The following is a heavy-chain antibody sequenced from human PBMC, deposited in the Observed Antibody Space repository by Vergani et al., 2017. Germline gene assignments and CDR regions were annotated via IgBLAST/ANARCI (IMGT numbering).Heavy chain of an antibody. V-gene: IGHV3-33*01. J-gene: IGHJ4*02. CDR3: ARDEGLQSFLYYFDY. CDR2: IWYDGSNK. Sequence: QVQLVESGGGVVQPGRSLRLSCAASGFTFSSYGMHWVRQAPGKGLEWVAVIWYDGSNKYYADSVKGRFTISRDNSKNTLYLQMNSLRAEDTAVYYCARDEGLQSFLYYFDYWGQGTLVTVSS. D-gene: IGHD2-15*01. CDR1: GFTFSSYG.